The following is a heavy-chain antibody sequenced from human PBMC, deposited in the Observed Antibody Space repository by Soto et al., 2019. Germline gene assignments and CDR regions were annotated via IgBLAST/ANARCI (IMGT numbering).Heavy chain of an antibody. Sequence: SETLSLTCTVSGGSITSSYWSWIRRPPGKGLEWIAYIYDTGISGYTPSTSYNPSLKSRVTMSVDTSKSQFSLKLTSVTAADTAVYYCARGEHAFFYYGLDVWGQGLTVTVSS. V-gene: IGHV4-59*01. J-gene: IGHJ6*02. CDR3: ARGEHAFFYYGLDV. CDR1: GGSITSSY. CDR2: IYDTGISGYTPST.